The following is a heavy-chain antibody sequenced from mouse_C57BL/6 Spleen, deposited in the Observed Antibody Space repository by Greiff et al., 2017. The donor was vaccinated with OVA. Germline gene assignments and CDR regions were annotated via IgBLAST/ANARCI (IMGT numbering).Heavy chain of an antibody. D-gene: IGHD1-1*01. CDR2: IDPSDSYT. V-gene: IGHV1-59*01. CDR1: GYTFTSYW. CDR3: ALYYGSSYVGFAY. J-gene: IGHJ3*01. Sequence: VKLQQPGAELVRPGTSVKLSCKASGYTFTSYWMHWVKQRPGQGLEWIGVIDPSDSYTNYNQKFKGKATLTVDTSSSTAYMQLSSLTSEDSAVYYCALYYGSSYVGFAYWGQGTLVTVSA.